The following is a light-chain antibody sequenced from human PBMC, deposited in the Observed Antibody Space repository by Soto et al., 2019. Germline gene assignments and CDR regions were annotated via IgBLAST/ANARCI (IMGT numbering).Light chain of an antibody. Sequence: EIVLTQSPGTLSVSPGERATLSCRASQSISSNYLAWYQQKPGQAPSLLIYGGSSRATGIPDRFSGSGSGTGFVLTTSRLEPEDPVIYYCWPYVSWTFGQGTKVEIK. CDR2: GGS. CDR1: QSISSNY. V-gene: IGKV3-20*01. J-gene: IGKJ1*01. CDR3: WPYVSWT.